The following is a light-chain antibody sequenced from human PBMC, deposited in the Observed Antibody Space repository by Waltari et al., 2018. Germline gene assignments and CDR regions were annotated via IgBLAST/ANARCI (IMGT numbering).Light chain of an antibody. J-gene: IGLJ3*02. CDR3: QAWDSGTAV. V-gene: IGLV3-1*01. CDR1: KLGDKY. CDR2: QDG. Sequence: SYDLTQTPSLSVSPGQTAIITCSGDKLGDKYVCGYQQKSGQSPALVIYQDGRRPAGIPERFSGSNSGNTATLTISGTLIMDEAVYYCQAWDSGTAVFGGGTRLTVL.